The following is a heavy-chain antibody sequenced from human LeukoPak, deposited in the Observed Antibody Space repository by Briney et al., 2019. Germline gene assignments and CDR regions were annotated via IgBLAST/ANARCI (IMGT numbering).Heavy chain of an antibody. V-gene: IGHV4-39*02. CDR2: IYYSGST. CDR1: GGSISSSSYY. Sequence: SETLSLTCTVSGGSISSSSYYWGWIRQPPGKGLEWIGSIYYSGSTYYNPSLKSRVTISVDTSKNQFSLKLSSVTAADTAVYYCARDRAAPPYYFDYWGQGTLVTVSS. J-gene: IGHJ4*02. D-gene: IGHD6-13*01. CDR3: ARDRAAPPYYFDY.